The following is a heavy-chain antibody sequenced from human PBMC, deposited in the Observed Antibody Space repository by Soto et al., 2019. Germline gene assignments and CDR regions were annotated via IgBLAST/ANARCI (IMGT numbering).Heavy chain of an antibody. Sequence: TSETLSLTCAVYGGSFSGYYWSWIRQPPGKGLEWIGEINHSGSTNYNPSLKSRVTISVDTSKNQFSLKLSSVTAADTAVYYCARAITGTTGSWDFDYLGQGTLVTVS. J-gene: IGHJ4*02. CDR2: INHSGST. V-gene: IGHV4-34*01. CDR3: ARAITGTTGSWDFDY. D-gene: IGHD1-7*01. CDR1: GGSFSGYY.